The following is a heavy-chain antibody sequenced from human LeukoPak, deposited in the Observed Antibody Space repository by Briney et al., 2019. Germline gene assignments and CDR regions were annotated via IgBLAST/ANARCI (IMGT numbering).Heavy chain of an antibody. V-gene: IGHV3-23*01. Sequence: GGSLRLSCAASGFTFSNYAMGWVRQAPGKGLEWVSGIGGSGGVSYYADSVKGRFTISRGESKNTLYLQMNSLRVEDTAVYYCARGETGTTFGIDYWGQGTLVTVSS. CDR2: IGGSGGVS. D-gene: IGHD1-1*01. J-gene: IGHJ4*02. CDR3: ARGETGTTFGIDY. CDR1: GFTFSNYA.